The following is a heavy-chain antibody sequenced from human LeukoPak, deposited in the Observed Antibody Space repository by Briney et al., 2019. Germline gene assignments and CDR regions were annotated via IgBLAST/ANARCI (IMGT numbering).Heavy chain of an antibody. Sequence: PSDTLSLTCTLSGGSLSSGDFYWSWIRQPPGKGLDCVGYISSRGTTYSNPSLKSRLSISMDTSKNQFSLRLTSVNAADTAVYYCRAWGHKYGYHFDHWGQGSLVSVSS. CDR3: RAWGHKYGYHFDH. J-gene: IGHJ4*02. CDR2: ISSRGTT. V-gene: IGHV4-30-4*02. D-gene: IGHD5-18*01. CDR1: GGSLSSGDFY.